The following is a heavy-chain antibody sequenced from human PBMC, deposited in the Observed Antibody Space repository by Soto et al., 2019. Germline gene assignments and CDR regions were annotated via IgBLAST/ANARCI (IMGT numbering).Heavy chain of an antibody. CDR3: QWVTTFGAMYL. D-gene: IGHD3-16*01. V-gene: IGHV6-1*01. J-gene: IGHJ6*02. Sequence: SQTIPLNCAISADNISSNSAALFWIRQSPSRGLEWLGRTYYRSKWNNDYALSVKSRITINPDTPKNQFSLPLYPVTPEDTAVWDCQWVTTFGAMYLCGQVPT. CDR1: ADNISSNSAA. CDR2: TYYRSKWNN.